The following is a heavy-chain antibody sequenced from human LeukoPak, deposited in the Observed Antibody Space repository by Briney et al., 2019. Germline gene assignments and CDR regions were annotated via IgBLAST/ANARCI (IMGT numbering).Heavy chain of an antibody. CDR2: INHSGST. V-gene: IGHV4-34*01. D-gene: IGHD3-3*01. Sequence: SETLSLTCTVSGGSISSYYWSWIRQPPGKGLEWIGEINHSGSTNYNPSLKSRVTISVDTSKNQFSLKLSSVTAADTAVYYCARGSGYDFWSGYYTGIYFDYWGQGTLVTVSS. CDR3: ARGSGYDFWSGYYTGIYFDY. CDR1: GGSISSYY. J-gene: IGHJ4*02.